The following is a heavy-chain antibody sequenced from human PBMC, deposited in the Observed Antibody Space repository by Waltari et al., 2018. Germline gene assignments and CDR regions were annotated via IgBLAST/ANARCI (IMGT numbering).Heavy chain of an antibody. Sequence: EVQLVESGGGLVQPGGSLRLSCAASGFSFSSYDMHWGRQATGKGLEWVSGSTTAGDTYYAGSVKGRFTSSRENAKNSLYLQMNSLRAGDTAVYYCARGSNVFDYWGQGTLVTVSS. CDR2: STTAGDT. V-gene: IGHV3-13*01. D-gene: IGHD3-10*02. J-gene: IGHJ4*02. CDR1: GFSFSSYD. CDR3: ARGSNVFDY.